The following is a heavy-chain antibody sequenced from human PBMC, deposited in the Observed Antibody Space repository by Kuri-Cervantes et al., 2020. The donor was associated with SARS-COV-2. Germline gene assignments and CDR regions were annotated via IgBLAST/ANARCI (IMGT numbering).Heavy chain of an antibody. J-gene: IGHJ6*03. CDR2: IIPIFGTA. CDR3: ARTGWGRGLVDTAIGMGDYYYYYMDV. V-gene: IGHV1-69*13. Sequence: SVKVSCKVSGYTLTELSMHWVRQAPGKGLEWMGGIIPIFGTANYAQKFQGRVTITADESTSTAYMELSSLRSEDTAVYYCARTGWGRGLVDTAIGMGDYYYYYMDVWGKGTTGTVSS. CDR1: GYTLTELS. D-gene: IGHD5-18*01.